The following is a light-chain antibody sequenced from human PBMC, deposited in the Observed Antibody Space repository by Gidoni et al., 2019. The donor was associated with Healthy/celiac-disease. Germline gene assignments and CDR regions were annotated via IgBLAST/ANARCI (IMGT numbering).Light chain of an antibody. CDR3: QQSYSTPWT. Sequence: DIQMTQSPSSLSASVGDRVTITCRASQSISSYLNWYQQKPGKAPKLLTYAASSLQSGVPSRFSGSGSGTDLTLTISSLPPEDFATYYCQQSYSTPWTFXQXTKVEIK. CDR1: QSISSY. CDR2: AAS. V-gene: IGKV1-39*01. J-gene: IGKJ1*01.